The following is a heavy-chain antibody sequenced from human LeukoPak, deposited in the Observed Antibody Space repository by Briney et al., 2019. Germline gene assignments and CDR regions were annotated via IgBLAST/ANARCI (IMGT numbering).Heavy chain of an antibody. CDR1: GFTFDDYA. V-gene: IGHV3-9*01. D-gene: IGHD3-22*01. J-gene: IGHJ4*02. CDR3: AKQFRGLYYYDSSGLGD. CDR2: ISWNSGSI. Sequence: PGGSLRLSCAASGFTFDDYAMHWVRQAPGKGLEWVSGISWNSGSIGYADSVKGRFTISRDNAKNSLYLQMNSLRAEDTALYYCAKQFRGLYYYDSSGLGDWGQGTLVTVSS.